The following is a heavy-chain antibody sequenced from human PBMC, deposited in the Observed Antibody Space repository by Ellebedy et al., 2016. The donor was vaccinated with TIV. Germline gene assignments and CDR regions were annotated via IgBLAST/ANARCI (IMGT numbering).Heavy chain of an antibody. CDR3: ARYMDDYIQSRPFDP. D-gene: IGHD3-16*01. J-gene: IGHJ5*02. CDR2: IYYSGTT. Sequence: MPSETLSLTCTVSGCSISSSDYYWGCIRQAPGQGLAWTGNIYYSGTTYYNPSLKSRVTLSVDTSKNQFPLNLSSVTAADTAVYYCARYMDDYIQSRPFDPWGQGTLVTVSS. CDR1: GCSISSSDYY. V-gene: IGHV4-39*06.